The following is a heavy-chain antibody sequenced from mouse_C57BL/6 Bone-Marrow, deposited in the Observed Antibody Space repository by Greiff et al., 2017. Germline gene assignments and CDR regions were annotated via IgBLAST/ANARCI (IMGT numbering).Heavy chain of an antibody. D-gene: IGHD1-1*01. V-gene: IGHV1-52*01. CDR1: GYTFTSYW. J-gene: IGHJ1*03. CDR3: ACSSYGYFDV. CDR2: IDPSDSEP. Sequence: QVQLQQPGAELVRPGSSVKLSCKASGYTFTSYWMHWVKQRPIQGLEWIGNIDPSDSEPHYNQKFKDKATLTVDKSSSTAYMQLSSLTSEDSAVYYCACSSYGYFDVWGTGTTVTVSS.